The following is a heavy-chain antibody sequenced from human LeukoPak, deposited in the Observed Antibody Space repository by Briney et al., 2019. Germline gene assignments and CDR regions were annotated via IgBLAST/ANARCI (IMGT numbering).Heavy chain of an antibody. J-gene: IGHJ4*02. CDR2: IYHSGTT. V-gene: IGHV4-59*01. CDR3: ARNYYGSGSFYVHN. D-gene: IGHD3-10*01. Sequence: SETLSLTCTVSGGSINNFYWSWIRQPPGKGLEWIGLIYHSGTTHYNPSLKSRLTFSLDKSKNQFSLKLTSVAAADTALYYCARNYYGSGSFYVHNWGQGTLVTVSS. CDR1: GGSINNFY.